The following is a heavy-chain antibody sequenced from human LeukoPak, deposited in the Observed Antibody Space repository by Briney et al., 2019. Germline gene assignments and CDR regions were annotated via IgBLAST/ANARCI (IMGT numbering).Heavy chain of an antibody. CDR1: GYTSTSYG. CDR3: ARDSYDYGEPFDY. Sequence: ASAKASRKASGYTSTSYGTSCGPHTPGQRLERMGWISAYNGNTNYAQKLQGRVTMTTDTSTSTAYMELRSLRSDDTAVYYCARDSYDYGEPFDYWGQGTLVTVSS. CDR2: ISAYNGNT. D-gene: IGHD4-17*01. J-gene: IGHJ4*02. V-gene: IGHV1-18*01.